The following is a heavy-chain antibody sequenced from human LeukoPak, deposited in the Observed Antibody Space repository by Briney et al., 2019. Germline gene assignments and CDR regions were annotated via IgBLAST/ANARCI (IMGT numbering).Heavy chain of an antibody. Sequence: PSETLSLTCAVYGGSFSGYYWSWIRQPPGKGLEWIGEINHSGSTNYNPSLKSRVTISVDTSKNQFSLKLSSVTAADTAVYYCARDGLGPFDYWGQGTLVTVSS. V-gene: IGHV4-34*01. CDR3: ARDGLGPFDY. D-gene: IGHD1-26*01. CDR1: GGSFSGYY. J-gene: IGHJ4*02. CDR2: INHSGST.